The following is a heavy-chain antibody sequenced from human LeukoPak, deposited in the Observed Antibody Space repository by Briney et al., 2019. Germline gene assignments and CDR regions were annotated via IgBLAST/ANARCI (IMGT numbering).Heavy chain of an antibody. V-gene: IGHV4-59*01. CDR2: IYYSGST. J-gene: IGHJ6*03. Sequence: SETLSLTCAVSGGSISSYYWSWIRQPPGKGLEWIGYIYYSGSTNYNPSLKSRVTISVDTSKNQFSLKLSSVTAADTAVYYCARDSGYCSSTSCHNYMDVWGKGTTVTVSS. CDR3: ARDSGYCSSTSCHNYMDV. D-gene: IGHD2-2*02. CDR1: GGSISSYY.